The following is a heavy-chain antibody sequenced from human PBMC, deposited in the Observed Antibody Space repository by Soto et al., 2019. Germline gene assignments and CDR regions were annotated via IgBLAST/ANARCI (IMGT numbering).Heavy chain of an antibody. CDR1: GGSISSSSYY. V-gene: IGHV4-31*03. Sequence: SETLSLTCTVSGGSISSSSYYWSWIRQHPGKGLEWIGYIYYSGSPYYNPSLKSRVTISVDTSKNQFSLKLSSVTAADTAVYYCARDSATVTTSTFDYWGQGTLVTVSS. CDR2: IYYSGSP. J-gene: IGHJ4*02. CDR3: ARDSATVTTSTFDY. D-gene: IGHD4-17*01.